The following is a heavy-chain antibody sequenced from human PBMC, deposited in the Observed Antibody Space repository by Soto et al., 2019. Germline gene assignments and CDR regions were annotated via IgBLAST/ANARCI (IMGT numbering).Heavy chain of an antibody. D-gene: IGHD6-19*01. Sequence: VQLVESGGGVVQPGRSLRLSCAASGFTFSDYAMHWVRQAPGKGLEWMAVVSHDGRNTHYADSVKGRFTISRDSPNNKVSLEFTSGGDEDTAVYYCTKGGRRWLVTSEFIHWGECARLPASS. CDR3: TKGGRRWLVTSEFIH. V-gene: IGHV3-30*18. CDR1: GFTFSDYA. CDR2: VSHDGRNT. J-gene: IGHJ1*01.